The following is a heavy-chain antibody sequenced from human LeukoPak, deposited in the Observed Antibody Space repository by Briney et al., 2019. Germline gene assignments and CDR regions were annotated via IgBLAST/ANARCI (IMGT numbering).Heavy chain of an antibody. J-gene: IGHJ4*02. CDR2: ISGSGGST. Sequence: GGSLRLSCAASGFTFSSYAMSWVRQAPGKGLEWVSAISGSGGSTYYADSVKGRFTISRDNSKNTLYLQMNSLRAEDTAVYYCARSINNYGDINYFDYWGQGTLVTVSS. CDR1: GFTFSSYA. V-gene: IGHV3-23*01. CDR3: ARSINNYGDINYFDY. D-gene: IGHD4-17*01.